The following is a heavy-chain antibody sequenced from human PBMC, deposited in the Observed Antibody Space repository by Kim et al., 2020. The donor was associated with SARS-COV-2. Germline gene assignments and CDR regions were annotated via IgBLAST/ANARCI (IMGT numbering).Heavy chain of an antibody. J-gene: IGHJ4*02. Sequence: IPIVGTANYAQKFQGRVTITADESTSTAYMELSRLRSEDTAVYYCAGVNYWGQGTLVTVSS. V-gene: IGHV1-69*01. CDR2: IPIVGTA. CDR3: AGVNY.